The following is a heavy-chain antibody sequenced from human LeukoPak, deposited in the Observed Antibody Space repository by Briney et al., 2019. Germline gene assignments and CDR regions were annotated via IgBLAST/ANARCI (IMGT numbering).Heavy chain of an antibody. V-gene: IGHV3-23*01. CDR2: ISSSGGST. CDR3: AKSSLLEWLSRQSWFDP. CDR1: GFTFYNYA. Sequence: GGSLRLSCAASGFTFYNYAMTWVRQAPGQGPEWVSSISSSGGSTYYADSVKGRFTISRDNSKNPVYLQMNSLRAEDTAVFYCAKSSLLEWLSRQSWFDPWGQGTLVTVSS. D-gene: IGHD3-3*01. J-gene: IGHJ5*02.